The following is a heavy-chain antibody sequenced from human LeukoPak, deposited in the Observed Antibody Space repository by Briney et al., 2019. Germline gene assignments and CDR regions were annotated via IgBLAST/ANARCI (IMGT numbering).Heavy chain of an antibody. CDR2: IIPIFGTA. CDR1: GYTFTSYG. Sequence: SVKVSCKASGYTFTSYGISWVRQAPGQGLEWMGGIIPIFGTANYAQKFQGRVTITADESTSTAYMELSSLRSEDTAVYYCARNWQLAHDAFDIWGQGTMVTVSS. V-gene: IGHV1-69*13. D-gene: IGHD6-13*01. J-gene: IGHJ3*02. CDR3: ARNWQLAHDAFDI.